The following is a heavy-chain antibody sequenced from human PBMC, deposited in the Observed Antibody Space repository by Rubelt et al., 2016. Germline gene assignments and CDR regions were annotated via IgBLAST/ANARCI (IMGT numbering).Heavy chain of an antibody. Sequence: MGWINTNTGNPTYAQGFTGRFVFSLDTSVSTAYLQISSLKAEDTAVYYCARVRHEAYYDSSGTSDYWGQGTLVTVSS. D-gene: IGHD3-22*01. CDR2: INTNTGNP. V-gene: IGHV7-4-1*02. J-gene: IGHJ4*02. CDR3: ARVRHEAYYDSSGTSDY.